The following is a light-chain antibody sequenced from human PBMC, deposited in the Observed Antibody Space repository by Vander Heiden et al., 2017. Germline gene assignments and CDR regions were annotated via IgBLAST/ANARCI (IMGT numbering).Light chain of an antibody. V-gene: IGKV3-15*01. CDR1: QSVSSN. CDR3: QHYDNWPPWT. Sequence: EIFMTHPPATLSVSPGERATLSCRASQSVSSNLAWYQQKPGQAPRLLIYRASTRVTGIPARFSGGGSGTEFTLTISSLQSEDFAVYYCQHYDNWPPWTFGQGTKVDIK. J-gene: IGKJ1*01. CDR2: RAS.